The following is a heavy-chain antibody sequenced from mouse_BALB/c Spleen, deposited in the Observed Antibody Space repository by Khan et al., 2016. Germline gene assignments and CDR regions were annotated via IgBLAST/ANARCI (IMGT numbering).Heavy chain of an antibody. CDR1: GFSLTNSG. CDR2: IWAGGST. CDR3: ARDYQEFDAWFAS. J-gene: IGHJ3*01. Sequence: VQLQESGPGLVAPSQSLSITCTVSGFSLTNSGVHWVRQPPRKGLDWLGVIWAGGSTDYNSALMSRLSITRDTTQNQVFLKMNSLQTDDTGMYYCARDYQEFDAWFASWGQGTLVTVSA. V-gene: IGHV2-9*02.